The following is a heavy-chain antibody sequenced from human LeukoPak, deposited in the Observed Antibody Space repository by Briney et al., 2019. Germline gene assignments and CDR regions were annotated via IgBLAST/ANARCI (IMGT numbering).Heavy chain of an antibody. Sequence: ASVKVSCKASGYTFTGYYMHWVRQAPGQGLEWMGWINPNSGGTNYAQKFQGRVTMTRDTSISTAYMELSRLRSDDTAVYYCARDRMDCSSTSCLYYYYYYVDVWGKGTTVTISS. V-gene: IGHV1-2*02. CDR1: GYTFTGYY. CDR3: ARDRMDCSSTSCLYYYYYYVDV. CDR2: INPNSGGT. D-gene: IGHD2-2*01. J-gene: IGHJ6*03.